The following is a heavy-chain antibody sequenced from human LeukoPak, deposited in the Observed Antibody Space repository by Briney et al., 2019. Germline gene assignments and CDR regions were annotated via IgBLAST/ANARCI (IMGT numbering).Heavy chain of an antibody. CDR2: IRYDGSNK. D-gene: IGHD3-10*01. Sequence: GGSLRLSCAASGFTFSSYGMHWVRQAPGKGLEWVAFIRYDGSNKYYADSMKGRFTISRDNSKNTLYLQMNSLRAEDTAVYYCAKDNGYYGSGSSDHDYWGQGTLVTVSS. V-gene: IGHV3-30*02. CDR1: GFTFSSYG. J-gene: IGHJ4*02. CDR3: AKDNGYYGSGSSDHDY.